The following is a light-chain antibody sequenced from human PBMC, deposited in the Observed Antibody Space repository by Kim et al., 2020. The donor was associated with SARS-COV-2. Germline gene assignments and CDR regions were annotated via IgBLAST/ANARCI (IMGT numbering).Light chain of an antibody. J-gene: IGLJ2*01. CDR2: GKN. CDR1: SLRSYY. CDR3: NSRDSNDNVV. Sequence: SSELTQDPAVSVALGQTVRITCQGDSLRSYYATWYQQKPRQAPILVVYGKNNRPSGIPDRFSGSSSGSTASLTITGAQAEDEADYYCNSRDSNDNVVFGGGTSLTVL. V-gene: IGLV3-19*01.